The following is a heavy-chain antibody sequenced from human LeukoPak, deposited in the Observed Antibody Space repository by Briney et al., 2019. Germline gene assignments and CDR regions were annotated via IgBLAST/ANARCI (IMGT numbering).Heavy chain of an antibody. Sequence: SQTLSLTCAISGDSVSSNSAAWNWIRQSPSRGLEWLGRTYYRSKWYNDYAVSVKSRITINPDTSKNQFSLQLNSVTPEDTAVYYCAREWGFSEWQTDYYYMDVWGKGTTVTVSS. CDR3: AREWGFSEWQTDYYYMDV. V-gene: IGHV6-1*01. CDR2: TYYRSKWYN. D-gene: IGHD3-3*01. CDR1: GDSVSSNSAA. J-gene: IGHJ6*03.